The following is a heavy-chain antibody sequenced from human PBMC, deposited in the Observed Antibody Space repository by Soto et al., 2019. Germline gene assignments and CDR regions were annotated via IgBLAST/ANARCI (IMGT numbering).Heavy chain of an antibody. CDR3: ARILTGTGGHFDY. Sequence: QITLKESGPTLVKPTQTLTLTCSFSGFSLTTGVGVGWIRQSPEKALEWLALIFWDDDKRYSPSLKSRLTISKDTSKSQVVLTLTNTDPVDTATYYCARILTGTGGHFDYWGQGTPVTVSS. CDR2: IFWDDDK. D-gene: IGHD2-8*02. V-gene: IGHV2-5*02. J-gene: IGHJ4*02. CDR1: GFSLTTGVG.